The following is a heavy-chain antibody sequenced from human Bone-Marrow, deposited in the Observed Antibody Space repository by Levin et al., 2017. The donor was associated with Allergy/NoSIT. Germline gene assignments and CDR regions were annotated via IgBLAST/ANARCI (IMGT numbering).Heavy chain of an antibody. CDR1: GGTFSRYG. V-gene: IGHV1-69*04. CDR2: IIPTIGIT. J-gene: IGHJ4*02. CDR3: AGFTPIGGAMWANVRGG. Sequence: SVKVSCKASGGTFSRYGISWVRQAPGQGLEWMGRIIPTIGITNYAQKFQGRVTITADKSTSTAYMELDTLSSEDTALYYCAGFTPIGGAMWANVRGGWGQGALVTVSS. D-gene: IGHD1-26*01.